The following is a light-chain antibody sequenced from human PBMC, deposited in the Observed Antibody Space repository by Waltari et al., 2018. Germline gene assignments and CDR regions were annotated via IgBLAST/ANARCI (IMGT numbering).Light chain of an antibody. V-gene: IGKV3-15*01. Sequence: EIVVTQSPATLSVSPGERANLYCRASQSIGDNLAWYQQKPGQAPKLLIFSASARLPGIPDRFSGSGSGTQFTLTISSLQSEDFAVYYCQQCYDWPPYTFGQGTKLEI. J-gene: IGKJ2*01. CDR1: QSIGDN. CDR3: QQCYDWPPYT. CDR2: SAS.